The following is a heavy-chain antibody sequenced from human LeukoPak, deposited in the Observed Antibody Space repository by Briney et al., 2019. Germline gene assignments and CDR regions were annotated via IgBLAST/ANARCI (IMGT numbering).Heavy chain of an antibody. J-gene: IGHJ4*02. CDR3: AGVLGSSSWPYYFDY. D-gene: IGHD6-13*01. CDR1: GGSINNYY. CDR2: ISYSGST. Sequence: SETLSLTCTVSGGSINNYYWNWMRQPPGKGLEWIGYISYSGSTSYNPSLKSRVTISVDTSKNQFSLKLSSVTAADTAVYYCAGVLGSSSWPYYFDYWGQGTLVTVSS. V-gene: IGHV4-59*12.